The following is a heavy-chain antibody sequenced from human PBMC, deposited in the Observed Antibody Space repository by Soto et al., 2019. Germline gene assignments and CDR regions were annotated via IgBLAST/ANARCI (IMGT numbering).Heavy chain of an antibody. D-gene: IGHD5-12*01. CDR2: IIPILRTA. J-gene: IGHJ4*02. CDR1: GDTFSSYG. CDR3: ARALMATNAFDY. V-gene: IGHV1-69*11. Sequence: QVQVEQSGAEVKKPGSSVKVSCKASGDTFSSYGFTWVRQAPGQGLEWMGGIIPILRTANYAQKFQGRVTITADESTSTAYMELSSLRSEDTAVYYCARALMATNAFDYWGQGILVTVSS.